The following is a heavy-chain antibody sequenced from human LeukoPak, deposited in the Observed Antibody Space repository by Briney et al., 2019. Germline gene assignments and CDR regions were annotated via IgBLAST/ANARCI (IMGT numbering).Heavy chain of an antibody. CDR3: ARDYSSGWYRVQDYYYMDV. J-gene: IGHJ6*03. V-gene: IGHV3-21*01. CDR1: GFTFSTYT. Sequence: GGSLRLSCAASGFTFSTYTMNWVRQAPGKGLEWVSSISSTSRYIYYADSVKGRFTASRDNAKNSLYVQMNSLRVEDTAVYYCARDYSSGWYRVQDYYYMDVWGKGTTVTVSS. CDR2: ISSTSRYI. D-gene: IGHD6-19*01.